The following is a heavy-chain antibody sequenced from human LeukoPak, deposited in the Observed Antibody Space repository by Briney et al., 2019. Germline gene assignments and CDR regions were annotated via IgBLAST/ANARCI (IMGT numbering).Heavy chain of an antibody. D-gene: IGHD1-26*01. Sequence: ASVKVSCKASGYTFTGYYMHWVRQAPGQGLEWMGWINPNSGGTNYAQKFQGKVTMTRDTSISTAYMELSRLRSDDTAVYYCAQSYIVGATIVYWGQGTLVTVSS. V-gene: IGHV1-2*02. J-gene: IGHJ4*02. CDR2: INPNSGGT. CDR3: AQSYIVGATIVY. CDR1: GYTFTGYY.